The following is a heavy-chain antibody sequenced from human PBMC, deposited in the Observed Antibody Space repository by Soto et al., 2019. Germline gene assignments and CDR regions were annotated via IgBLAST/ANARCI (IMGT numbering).Heavy chain of an antibody. V-gene: IGHV4-34*01. CDR3: ARMAGPWYFDL. J-gene: IGHJ2*01. CDR1: GGSFSGFY. Sequence: SETLSLTCAVHGGSFSGFYWTWIRQPPGKGLEWIGEINHSGSSNYNPPLKSRVTMSLDTSRNQFSLSLNSVTAADTAVYSCARMAGPWYFDLWGRGTLVTVSS. CDR2: INHSGSS.